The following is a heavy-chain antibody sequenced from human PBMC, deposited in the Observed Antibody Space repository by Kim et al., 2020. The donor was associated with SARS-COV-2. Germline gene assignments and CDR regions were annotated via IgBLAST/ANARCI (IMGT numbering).Heavy chain of an antibody. V-gene: IGHV4-4*07. Sequence: SETLSLTCTVSGGSISSYYWSWIRQPAGKGLEWIGRIYTSGSTNYNPSLKSRVTMSVDTSKNQFSLKLSSVTAADTAVYYCARVWGYYDSSYGWYFDLWGRGTLVTVSS. CDR2: IYTSGST. CDR3: ARVWGYYDSSYGWYFDL. CDR1: GGSISSYY. D-gene: IGHD3-22*01. J-gene: IGHJ2*01.